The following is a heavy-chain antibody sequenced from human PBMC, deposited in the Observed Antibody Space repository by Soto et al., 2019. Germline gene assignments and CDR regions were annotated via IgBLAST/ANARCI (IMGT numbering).Heavy chain of an antibody. CDR2: INPTSGGT. D-gene: IGHD2-8*02. Sequence: QVQLVQSGAEVKKPGASVKVSCKASGYTFPGKYMHWVRQAPGQGLEWMALINPTSGGTNYAQKFQGRVTMTWDTPISTAYMELNSLRSDDTAIYYCARGYCSDSGCSHYFDYWGQGTLVTVSS. CDR3: ARGYCSDSGCSHYFDY. J-gene: IGHJ4*02. CDR1: GYTFPGKY. V-gene: IGHV1-2*02.